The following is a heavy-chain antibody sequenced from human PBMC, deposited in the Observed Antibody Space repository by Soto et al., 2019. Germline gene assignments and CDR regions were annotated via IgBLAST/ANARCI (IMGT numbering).Heavy chain of an antibody. CDR2: IYYSGST. CDR3: ATVSGSTYGGPYYYYGLDV. Sequence: QVQLQESGPGLVKSSETLSLTCTVSGGSISSYYWSWIRQPPGKGLEWSGYIYYSGSTKYNPSLKSQVTISVDTSKNQFSLKVSSVTAADTAVNYCATVSGSTYGGPYYYYGLDVWGQGTTVTVAS. J-gene: IGHJ6*02. V-gene: IGHV4-59*01. D-gene: IGHD2-15*01. CDR1: GGSISSYY.